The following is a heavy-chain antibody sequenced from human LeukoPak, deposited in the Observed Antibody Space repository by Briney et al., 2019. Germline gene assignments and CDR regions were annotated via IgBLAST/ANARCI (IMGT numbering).Heavy chain of an antibody. J-gene: IGHJ4*02. Sequence: GESLKISCKGSGYSFTSYWIGWVGRMPGKGLEWMVFIYPGDSDSRYSPSFQGQVTISADKSISTAYLQWSSLKASDTAMYYCARPYSGSGTRWYFDYWGQRTLLTAYS. D-gene: IGHD3-10*01. CDR1: GYSFTSYW. V-gene: IGHV5-51*01. CDR3: ARPYSGSGTRWYFDY. CDR2: IYPGDSDS.